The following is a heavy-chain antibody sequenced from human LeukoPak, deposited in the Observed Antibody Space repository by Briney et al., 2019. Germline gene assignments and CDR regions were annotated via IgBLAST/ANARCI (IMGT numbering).Heavy chain of an antibody. CDR1: GYSFTSYW. V-gene: IGHV5-51*01. Sequence: GESLKISCKGSGYSFTSYWIGWVRQMPGKGLEWVGIIYPGDSDTRYSPSFQGQVTISADKSISTAYLQWSSLKASDTAMYYCARGGGYSYGYVGAFDIWGQGTMVTVSS. CDR3: ARGGGYSYGYVGAFDI. J-gene: IGHJ3*02. CDR2: IYPGDSDT. D-gene: IGHD5-18*01.